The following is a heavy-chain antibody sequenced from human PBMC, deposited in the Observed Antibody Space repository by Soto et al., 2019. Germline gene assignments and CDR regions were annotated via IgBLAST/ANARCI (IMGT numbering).Heavy chain of an antibody. Sequence: QMQLVESGGGVVQPGGSLRLSCAASGFAFRSFAVHWVRQAPGKGLEWVAFTSYDGNNKFYADSVKGRFTISRDNSKNTLYLQMSSLRSEDTAVYYCARDGGTWGGTGRGGNFDIWGQGTMVTVSA. CDR2: TSYDGNNK. CDR1: GFAFRSFA. CDR3: ARDGGTWGGTGRGGNFDI. D-gene: IGHD3-16*01. V-gene: IGHV3-30-3*01. J-gene: IGHJ3*02.